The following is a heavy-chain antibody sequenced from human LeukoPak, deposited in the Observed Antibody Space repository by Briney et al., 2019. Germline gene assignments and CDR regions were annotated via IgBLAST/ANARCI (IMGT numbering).Heavy chain of an antibody. Sequence: PGGSLRLSCAASGFTFSSYWMNWVRQAPGKGLEWVANIKQDGSEKYYVDSVKGRFTISRDNAKSSLYLQMNSLRAEDTAVYYCAKADNWNRYYYYYMDVWGKGTTVTVSS. D-gene: IGHD1-20*01. CDR3: AKADNWNRYYYYYMDV. CDR2: IKQDGSEK. V-gene: IGHV3-7*01. CDR1: GFTFSSYW. J-gene: IGHJ6*03.